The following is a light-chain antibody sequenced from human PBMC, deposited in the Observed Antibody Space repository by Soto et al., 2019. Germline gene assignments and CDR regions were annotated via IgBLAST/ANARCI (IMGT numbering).Light chain of an antibody. CDR3: QEYNSYTGT. Sequence: DMQMTQSPSTLSASVGDRVTITCRASQSISSWLAWYQQKPGKAPKLLIYAASSLQTGVPSRFSGSGSGTEFTLTISSLQPDDFGTYYCQEYNSYTGTFGPGTKV. CDR2: AAS. J-gene: IGKJ1*01. CDR1: QSISSW. V-gene: IGKV1-5*01.